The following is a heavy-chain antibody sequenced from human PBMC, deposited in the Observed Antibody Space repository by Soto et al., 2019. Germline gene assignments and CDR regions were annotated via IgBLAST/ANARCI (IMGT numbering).Heavy chain of an antibody. CDR3: AVPGAGAFDY. Sequence: PSETLSLTCAVSGASISTNNWWSWVRQPPGKGLEWIGEVYHSGSTNCNPSLKSRVTISIDKSKNQFSLRLTSMTAADTAVYYCAVPGAGAFDYSSQGTLVTVSS. CDR1: GASISTNNW. D-gene: IGHD6-13*01. J-gene: IGHJ4*02. CDR2: VYHSGST. V-gene: IGHV4-4*02.